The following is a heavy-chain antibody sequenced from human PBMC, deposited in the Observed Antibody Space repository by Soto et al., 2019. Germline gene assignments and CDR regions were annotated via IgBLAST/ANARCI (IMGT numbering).Heavy chain of an antibody. V-gene: IGHV3-23*01. D-gene: IGHD6-19*01. CDR3: AKDHLGSSGWYIDAFDI. J-gene: IGHJ3*02. CDR2: ISGSGGST. CDR1: GGTFSSYA. Sequence: GASVKVSCKASGGTFSSYAMSWVRQAPGKGLEWVSAISGSGGSTYYADSVKGRFTISRDNSKNTLYLQMNSLRAEDTAVYYCAKDHLGSSGWYIDAFDIWGQGPMVTVSS.